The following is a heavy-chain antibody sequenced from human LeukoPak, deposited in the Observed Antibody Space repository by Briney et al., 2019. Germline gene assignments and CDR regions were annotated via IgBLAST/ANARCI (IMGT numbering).Heavy chain of an antibody. J-gene: IGHJ5*02. CDR2: INYSGNT. V-gene: IGHV4-39*07. Sequence: SETLSLTCTVSGDSIYSTSYYWGWIRQPPGKGLEWIGTINYSGNTYYNPSLKSPVTISVDTSKNQFSLKMSSVTAADRAVYYCARLLIVFVVGDRYNWFDPWGQGILVTVSS. CDR1: GDSIYSTSYY. CDR3: ARLLIVFVVGDRYNWFDP. D-gene: IGHD2-15*01.